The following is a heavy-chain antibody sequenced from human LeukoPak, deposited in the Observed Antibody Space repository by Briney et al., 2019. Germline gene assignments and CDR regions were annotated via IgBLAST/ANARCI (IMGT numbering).Heavy chain of an antibody. CDR1: GYSFTKYW. CDR3: ARHGALGAGSSWYAY. CDR2: IYPDDSDT. J-gene: IGHJ4*02. V-gene: IGHV5-51*01. Sequence: GESLKISCKVSGYSFTKYWIGWVRQMPGKGLEWMGIIYPDDSDTRYSPAFQGQVTISADKSINTAYLQWSSLKASDTAMYYCARHGALGAGSSWYAYWGQGTQVTVSS. D-gene: IGHD6-13*01.